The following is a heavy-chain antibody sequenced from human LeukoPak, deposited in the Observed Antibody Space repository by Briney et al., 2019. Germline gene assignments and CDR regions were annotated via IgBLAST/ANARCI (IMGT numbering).Heavy chain of an antibody. CDR3: ARVAAGHSVNYFAY. CDR1: GFTVSSNY. CDR2: ISSTSGSI. D-gene: IGHD4-23*01. J-gene: IGHJ4*02. V-gene: IGHV3-48*02. Sequence: GSLRLSSAASGFTVSSNYMSWVRQAPGKGLEWVSYISSTSGSIYYADSVRGRFIISRDNAKNSLYLQMNSLRDEDTAVYYCARVAAGHSVNYFAYWGQGTLVTVSS.